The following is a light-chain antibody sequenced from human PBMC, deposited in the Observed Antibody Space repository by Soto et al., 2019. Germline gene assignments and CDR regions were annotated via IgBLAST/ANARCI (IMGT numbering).Light chain of an antibody. CDR1: QSISSY. CDR3: QQSYSTPRT. Sequence: DIQMTQSPSSLSASVGDRVSITCRASQSISSYLNWYQQKPGKAPKLLIYAASSLQSGVPSRFSGSGSGTDFTLTISSLQSEDCGTYYCQQSYSTPRTFGGGTKVDIK. V-gene: IGKV1-39*01. CDR2: AAS. J-gene: IGKJ4*01.